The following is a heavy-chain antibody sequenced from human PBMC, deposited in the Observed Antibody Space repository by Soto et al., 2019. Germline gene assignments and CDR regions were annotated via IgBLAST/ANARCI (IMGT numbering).Heavy chain of an antibody. CDR3: ARARIRGYSGYDRPDPHYYYYGMDV. CDR1: GYTFTGYY. D-gene: IGHD5-12*01. Sequence: GASVKVSCKASGYTFTGYYMHWVRQAPGQGLEWMGWINPNSGGTNYAQKFQGRVTMTRDTSISTAYMELSRLRSDDTAVYYCARARIRGYSGYDRPDPHYYYYGMDVWGQGTTVTVS. CDR2: INPNSGGT. V-gene: IGHV1-2*02. J-gene: IGHJ6*02.